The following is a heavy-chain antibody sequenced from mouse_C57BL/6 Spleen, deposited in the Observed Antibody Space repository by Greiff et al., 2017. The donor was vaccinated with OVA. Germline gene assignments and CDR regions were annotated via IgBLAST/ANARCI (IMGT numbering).Heavy chain of an antibody. Sequence: EVQRVESGPGMVKPSQSLSLTCTVTGYSITSGYDWHWIRHFPGNKLEWMGYISYSGSTNYNPSLKSRISITHDTSKNHFFLKLNSVTTEDTATYYCARGGNGFDYWGQGTTLTVSS. J-gene: IGHJ2*01. CDR3: ARGGNGFDY. CDR2: ISYSGST. CDR1: GYSITSGYD. V-gene: IGHV3-1*01.